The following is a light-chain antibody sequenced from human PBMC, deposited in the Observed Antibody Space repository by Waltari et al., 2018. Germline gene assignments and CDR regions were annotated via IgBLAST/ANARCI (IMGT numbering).Light chain of an antibody. CDR3: QQYKTYSPWA. Sequence: DIQMTQSPSTLSASIGDTVTIPCRASRAISRWLAWYQQKPGKAPNLLISKASTLESGVPSRFNGSGSGTQFSLTLSSLQPDDFATYYCQQYKTYSPWAFGQGTKVEIK. CDR2: KAS. CDR1: RAISRW. J-gene: IGKJ1*01. V-gene: IGKV1-5*03.